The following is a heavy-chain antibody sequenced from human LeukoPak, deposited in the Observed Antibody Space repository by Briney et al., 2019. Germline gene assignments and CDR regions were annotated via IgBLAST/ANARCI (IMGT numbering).Heavy chain of an antibody. J-gene: IGHJ4*02. CDR3: ARGHYYDSSGYPFDY. Sequence: PGGSLRLSCAASGSTLSNYGMNWVRQAPGKGLEWVANIKQDGSEKYHVDSVKGRFTISRDNGKNSLYLQMNSLRAEDTAVYYCARGHYYDSSGYPFDYWGQGTLVTVSS. CDR1: GSTLSNYG. D-gene: IGHD3-22*01. CDR2: IKQDGSEK. V-gene: IGHV3-7*04.